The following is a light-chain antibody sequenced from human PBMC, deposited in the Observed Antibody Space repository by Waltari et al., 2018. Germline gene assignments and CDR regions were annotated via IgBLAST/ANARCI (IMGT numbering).Light chain of an antibody. CDR1: NIGGKN. J-gene: IGLJ7*01. V-gene: IGLV3-9*01. CDR3: QVWDSSTAV. Sequence: SYDLTQLLSVSVALGQTARITCGGNNIGGKNVHWYQQKPGQAPLPVLYRDNNRPSRLPERFSGSNSDNTATLTISRAQAADEADYYCQVWDSSTAVFGGGTQLTVL. CDR2: RDN.